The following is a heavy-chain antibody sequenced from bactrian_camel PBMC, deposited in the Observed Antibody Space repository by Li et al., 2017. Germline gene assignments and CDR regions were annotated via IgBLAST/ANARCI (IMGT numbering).Heavy chain of an antibody. V-gene: IGHV3-2*01. CDR2: LYNDSNA. CDR1: GHTYSSNC. CDR3: ATGGSWFDY. D-gene: IGHD2*01. J-gene: IGHJ4*01. Sequence: HVQLVESGGGSVQPGGSLRLSCGASGHTYSSNCMGWVRQAPGKELQWVSSLYNDSNAHYAEFVKDRFTISRDNRQGMVYLQMNRLQSEDTALYYCATGGSWFDYWGQGTQVTVS.